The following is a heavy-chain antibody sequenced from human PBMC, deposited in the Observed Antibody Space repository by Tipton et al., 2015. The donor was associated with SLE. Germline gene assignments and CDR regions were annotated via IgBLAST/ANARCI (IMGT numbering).Heavy chain of an antibody. CDR2: IWYDGSTK. CDR3: AKSRGDDYIWGSYRGYGMDV. D-gene: IGHD3-16*02. Sequence: SLRLSCAASDLAFRTYFMHWVRQAPGKGLEWVAVIWYDGSTKSYADSVEGRFTISRDNSKNTLYLQVNSLRAEDAAVYYCAKSRGDDYIWGSYRGYGMDVWGQGTTVTVSS. CDR1: DLAFRTYF. J-gene: IGHJ6*02. V-gene: IGHV3-33*06.